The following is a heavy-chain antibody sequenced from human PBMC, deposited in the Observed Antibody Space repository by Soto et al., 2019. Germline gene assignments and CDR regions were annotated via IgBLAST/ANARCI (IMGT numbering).Heavy chain of an antibody. CDR2: IYYSGST. J-gene: IGHJ5*02. Sequence: QLQLQESGPGLVKPSETLSLTCTVSGGSISSSSYYWGWIRQPPGKGLEWIGSIYYSGSTYYNPSLKSRVTISVDTSKNQFSLKLSSVTAADTAVYYCARSQVGQWLVQDWFDPWGQGTLVTVSS. V-gene: IGHV4-39*01. CDR1: GGSISSSSYY. CDR3: ARSQVGQWLVQDWFDP. D-gene: IGHD6-19*01.